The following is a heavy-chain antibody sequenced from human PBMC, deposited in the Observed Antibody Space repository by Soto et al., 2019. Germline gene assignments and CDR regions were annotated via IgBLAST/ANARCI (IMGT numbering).Heavy chain of an antibody. CDR3: SRETSRQQLVNYYYYYGMDV. Sequence: PSETLSLTCAVYGGSFSGYYWSWIRQPPGKGLEWIGEINHSGSTNYNPSLKSRVTISVDTSKNQFSLKLSSVTAADTAVYYCSRETSRQQLVNYYYYYGMDVWGQGTTVTVSS. V-gene: IGHV4-34*01. D-gene: IGHD6-13*01. CDR1: GGSFSGYY. J-gene: IGHJ6*02. CDR2: INHSGST.